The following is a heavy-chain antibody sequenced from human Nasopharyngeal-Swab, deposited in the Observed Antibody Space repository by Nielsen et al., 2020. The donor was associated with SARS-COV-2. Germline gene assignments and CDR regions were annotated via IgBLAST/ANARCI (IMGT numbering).Heavy chain of an antibody. V-gene: IGHV1-69*05. CDR2: IIPIFGTA. Sequence: SVKVSCKASGGTFSSYAISWVRQAPGQELEWMGGIIPIFGTANYAQKFQGRVTMTRNTSISTAYMELSSLRSEDTAVYYCATGSGYSYGYRSFVDYWGQGTLVTVSS. CDR3: ATGSGYSYGYRSFVDY. CDR1: GGTFSSYA. D-gene: IGHD5-18*01. J-gene: IGHJ4*02.